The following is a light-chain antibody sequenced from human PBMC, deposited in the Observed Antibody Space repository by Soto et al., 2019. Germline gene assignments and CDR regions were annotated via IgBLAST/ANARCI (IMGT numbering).Light chain of an antibody. CDR1: RSDVGAHNF. CDR2: DVS. J-gene: IGLJ1*01. Sequence: QSALPQPASVSGSPGQSINISCTGTRSDVGAHNFVSWYQHHPGKAPKLIIYDVSNRPSGVPTRFSGSKSGNTATLTISGLQAEDEADYYCNACTVTTVNVFGTGT. V-gene: IGLV2-14*01. CDR3: NACTVTTVNV.